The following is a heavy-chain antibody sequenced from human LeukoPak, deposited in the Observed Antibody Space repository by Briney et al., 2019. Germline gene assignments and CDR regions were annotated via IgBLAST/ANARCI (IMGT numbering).Heavy chain of an antibody. J-gene: IGHJ4*02. CDR1: GFTFDDYT. D-gene: IGHD5-24*01. Sequence: GGSLRLSCAASGFTFDDYTMHWVRQAPGKGLEWVSLISWDGGSTYYADSVKGRFTISRDNSKNTLYLQMNSPRAEDTAVYYCARDLGEEWLQLRGDFDYWGQGTLVTVSS. CDR2: ISWDGGST. CDR3: ARDLGEEWLQLRGDFDY. V-gene: IGHV3-43*01.